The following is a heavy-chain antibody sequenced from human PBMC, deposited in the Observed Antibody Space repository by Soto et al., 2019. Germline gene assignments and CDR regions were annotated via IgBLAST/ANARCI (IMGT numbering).Heavy chain of an antibody. CDR1: RGPLICDC. Sequence: PGETLRVSWVAARGPLICDCCRSVREAPGTGLEWVSAISGSSASTYYADSVQGRFTPSTENSKNTLYLQMTSLRAEATAPYYCVQGSGSDRPYYFDYWGQGSLVTVS. CDR2: ISGSSAST. V-gene: IGHV3-23*01. J-gene: IGHJ4*02. CDR3: VQGSGSDRPYYFDY. D-gene: IGHD2-21*02.